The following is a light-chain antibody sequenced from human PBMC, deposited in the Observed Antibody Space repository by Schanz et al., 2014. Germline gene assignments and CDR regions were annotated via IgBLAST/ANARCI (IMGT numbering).Light chain of an antibody. CDR1: SSDVGGYNY. CDR2: DVS. CDR3: SSYAGSYTWV. V-gene: IGLV2-11*01. Sequence: QSVLTQPRSVSGSPGQSVSISCTGTSSDVGGYNYVSWYQHHPGKAPKLMISDVSKRPSGVPDRFSGSKSGNTASLTISGLQAEDEADYYCSSYAGSYTWVFGGGTKVTVL. J-gene: IGLJ3*02.